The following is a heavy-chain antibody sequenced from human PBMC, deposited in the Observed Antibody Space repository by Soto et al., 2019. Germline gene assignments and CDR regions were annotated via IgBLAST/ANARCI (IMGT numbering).Heavy chain of an antibody. J-gene: IGHJ3*02. CDR1: GFSLSTSGVG. V-gene: IGHV2-5*02. CDR3: AHPYDWNYDRADAFDI. Sequence: QITLKESGPTLVKPTQTLTLTCTFSGFSLSTSGVGVGWIRQPPGKALEWLALIYWDDDKRYSPSLKSRLNITKDTSKNQVVLTMTNMDPVDTATYYCAHPYDWNYDRADAFDIWGQGTMVTVSS. CDR2: IYWDDDK. D-gene: IGHD1-7*01.